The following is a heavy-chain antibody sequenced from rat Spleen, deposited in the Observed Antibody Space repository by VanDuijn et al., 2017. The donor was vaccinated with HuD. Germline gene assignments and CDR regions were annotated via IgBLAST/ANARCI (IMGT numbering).Heavy chain of an antibody. CDR2: ISYDGSRT. V-gene: IGHV5-7*01. CDR3: ARSDGTHYYLPFAN. J-gene: IGHJ3*01. Sequence: EVQLVESGGGLVQPGRSLKLSCAASGFTFSDYNMAWVRQAPKKGLEWVATISYDGSRTYYRDSVKGRFTISRDNAKSTLYLQMDSLRSEDTATYYCARSDGTHYYLPFANWGQGTLVTVSS. D-gene: IGHD1-12*02. CDR1: GFTFSDYN.